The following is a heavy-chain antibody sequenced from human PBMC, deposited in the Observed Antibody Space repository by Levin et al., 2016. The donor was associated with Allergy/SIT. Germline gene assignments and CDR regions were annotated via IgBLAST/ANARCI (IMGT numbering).Heavy chain of an antibody. CDR2: MKEDGSEI. V-gene: IGHV3-7*03. CDR3: ARGGKKRFDR. J-gene: IGHJ5*02. CDR1: GFVFSGYT. D-gene: IGHD3-16*01. Sequence: GESLKISCAASGFVFSGYTMSWVRQAPGKGLEGVAKMKEDGSEIYYVDSVKGRFTISRDNAKNSLYLQMNSLTVDDTAVYFCARGGKKRFDRWGQGTLVTVSS.